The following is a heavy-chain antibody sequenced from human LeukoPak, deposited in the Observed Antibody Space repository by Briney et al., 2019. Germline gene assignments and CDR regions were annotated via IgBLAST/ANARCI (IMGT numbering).Heavy chain of an antibody. CDR2: ISGSGDST. Sequence: GGSLRLSCAASGFTFSSYAMSWVRQAPGKGLEWVSAISGSGDSTYYADSVKGRFTISRDNSKNTLYLQMNSLRAADTAVYYCAKGTGSSSWYAHDYWGQGTLVTVSS. V-gene: IGHV3-23*01. CDR1: GFTFSSYA. J-gene: IGHJ4*02. D-gene: IGHD6-13*01. CDR3: AKGTGSSSWYAHDY.